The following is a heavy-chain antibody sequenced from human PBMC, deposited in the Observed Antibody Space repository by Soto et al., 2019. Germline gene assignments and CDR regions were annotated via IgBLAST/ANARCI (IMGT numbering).Heavy chain of an antibody. J-gene: IGHJ6*02. CDR1: GFTFDDYA. CDR3: AKGRFGSGNYYFYYYGMDV. Sequence: PGGSLRLSCAASGFTFDDYAMHWVRQAPGKGLEWVSGISWNSGSIGYADSVKGRFTISRDNSKNSLYLQMNSLRAEDTALYYCAKGRFGSGNYYFYYYGMDVWGQGTTVTVSS. D-gene: IGHD3-10*01. V-gene: IGHV3-9*01. CDR2: ISWNSGSI.